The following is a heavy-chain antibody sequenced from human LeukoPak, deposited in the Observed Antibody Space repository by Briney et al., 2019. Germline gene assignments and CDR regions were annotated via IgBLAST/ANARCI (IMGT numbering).Heavy chain of an antibody. J-gene: IGHJ5*02. CDR2: IYYSGST. CDR1: GGSISSSSYY. Sequence: SETLSLTCTVSGGSISSSSYYWGWIRQPPGKGLEWIGSIYYSGSTYYNPSLKSRVTISVDTSKNQFSLKLSSVTAADTAVYYCARDSVAAAGFYPWGQGTLVTVSS. V-gene: IGHV4-39*07. CDR3: ARDSVAAAGFYP. D-gene: IGHD6-13*01.